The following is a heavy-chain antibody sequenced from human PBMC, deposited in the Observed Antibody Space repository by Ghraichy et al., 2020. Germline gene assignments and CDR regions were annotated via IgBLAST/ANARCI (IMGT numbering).Heavy chain of an antibody. V-gene: IGHV4-59*01. Sequence: ESLNISCTVSGGSISTYYWTWIRQPPGMGLEWIGYVYYSGSTNYNPSLKSRVTISVDTSKNQFSLKLTSVTAADTAVYYCARGVQYNSSSKYYYYYIDVWGKGTTVTVSS. D-gene: IGHD6-6*01. CDR1: GGSISTYY. CDR2: VYYSGST. J-gene: IGHJ6*03. CDR3: ARGVQYNSSSKYYYYYIDV.